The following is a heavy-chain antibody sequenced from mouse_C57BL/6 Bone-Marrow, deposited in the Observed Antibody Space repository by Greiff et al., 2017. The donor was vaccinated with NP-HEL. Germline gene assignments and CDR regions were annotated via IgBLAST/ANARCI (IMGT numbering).Heavy chain of an antibody. CDR2: ISSGGSYT. Sequence: EVQRVESGGDLVKPGGSLKLSCAASGFTFSSYGMSWVRQTPDKRLELVATISSGGSYTYYPDSVKGRFTISRDNAKNTLYLQMSSLKSEDTAMYYCARLGNYPWFAYWGQGTLVTVSA. J-gene: IGHJ3*01. CDR3: ARLGNYPWFAY. CDR1: GFTFSSYG. V-gene: IGHV5-6*01. D-gene: IGHD2-1*01.